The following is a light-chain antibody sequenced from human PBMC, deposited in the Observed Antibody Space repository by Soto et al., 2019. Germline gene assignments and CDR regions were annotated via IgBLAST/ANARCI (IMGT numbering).Light chain of an antibody. J-gene: IGKJ4*01. CDR1: QSVSSY. CDR2: DAS. CDR3: QQRSNWPPNT. V-gene: IGKV3-11*01. Sequence: IVLTQSPATLSLSPGERATLSCRASQSVSSYLAWYQQKPGQAPRLLIYDASNRATGIPARFSGSGSGTDFTLTISSLEPEDFAVYYWQQRSNWPPNTFGGGTKVEIK.